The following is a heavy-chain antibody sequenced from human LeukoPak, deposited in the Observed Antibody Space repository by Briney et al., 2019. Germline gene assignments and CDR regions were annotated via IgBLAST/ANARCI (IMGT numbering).Heavy chain of an antibody. D-gene: IGHD1-14*01. CDR2: IYTSGST. CDR3: ARDRRGCDRNSYYYYYYMDV. Sequence: PSQTLSLTCTVSGGSISSGSYYWSWIRQPAGKGLEWIGRIYTSGSTNYNPSLKSRVTISVDTSKNQFSLKLSSVTAADTAVYYCARDRRGCDRNSYYYYYYMDVWGKGTTVTVSS. V-gene: IGHV4-61*02. CDR1: GGSISSGSYY. J-gene: IGHJ6*03.